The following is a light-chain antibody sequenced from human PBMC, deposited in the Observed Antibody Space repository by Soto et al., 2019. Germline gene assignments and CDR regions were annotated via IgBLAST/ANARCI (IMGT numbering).Light chain of an antibody. J-gene: IGKJ4*01. CDR2: DVS. CDR3: QQANSFPLT. Sequence: DIQMTQSPSSLSASLGDRVTITCRASQRISGWVAWYQQKPGNAPKLLIYDVSALPRGFPASFSGSGSGTDFTLTITSLQPDDFAIYYCQQANSFPLTFGGGTKVDIK. V-gene: IGKV1-5*01. CDR1: QRISGW.